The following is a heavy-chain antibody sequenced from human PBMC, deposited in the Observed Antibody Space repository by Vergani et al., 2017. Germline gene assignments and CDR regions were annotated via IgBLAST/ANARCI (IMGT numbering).Heavy chain of an antibody. CDR2: IIPILGIA. CDR1: GGTFSSYA. D-gene: IGHD1-26*01. V-gene: IGHV1-69*04. Sequence: QVQLVQSGAEVKKPGSSVKVSCKASGGTFSSYAISWVRQAPGQGLEWMGRIIPILGIANYAQKFQGRVTITADKSTSTAYMELSSLGSEDTAVYYSTRDRGTRELYGMDVWGQGTTVTVSS. CDR3: TRDRGTRELYGMDV. J-gene: IGHJ6*02.